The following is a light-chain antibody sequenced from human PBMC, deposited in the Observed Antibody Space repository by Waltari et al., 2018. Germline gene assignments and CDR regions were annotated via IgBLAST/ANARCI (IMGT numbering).Light chain of an antibody. J-gene: IGKJ4*01. V-gene: IGKV3-15*01. CDR1: QNVGTS. CDR3: QQYEDWPRHS. CDR2: GAY. Sequence: EIVVTHSPAPLSVSPGERVPLSCRASQNVGTSLAWYQQKPGQTPRLLIFGAYSRASGVPARFSGSGSGTDFTLAISSLQSEDFAVYYCQQYEDWPRHSFGGGTKVQIE.